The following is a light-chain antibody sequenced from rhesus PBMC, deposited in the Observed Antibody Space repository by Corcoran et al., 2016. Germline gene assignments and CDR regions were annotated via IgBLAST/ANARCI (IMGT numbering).Light chain of an antibody. V-gene: IGLV2-32*02. CDR1: SSDIGGYNY. Sequence: QAALTQPRSVSGSPGQSVTFSCTGTSSDIGGYNYVSWYQQNPGTAPKLGIYDVSKRPSGVSDRFSGSKSCNTASLTISGLQAEDEADYYCSSYAGSNTFIFGAGTRLTVL. CDR3: SSYAGSNTFI. CDR2: DVS. J-gene: IGLJ1*01.